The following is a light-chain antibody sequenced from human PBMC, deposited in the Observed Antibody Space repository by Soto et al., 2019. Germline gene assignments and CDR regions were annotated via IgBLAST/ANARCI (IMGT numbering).Light chain of an antibody. J-gene: IGKJ1*01. V-gene: IGKV3-11*01. CDR1: QSVSSY. Sequence: EIVLTQSPATLSLSPGERATLSCRASQSVSSYFAWYQQKPGQAPRLLIYDASNRATGIPARFSGSGSGTDFTLTISSPEPEDFAVYYCQQRGNWPLTFGQGTTVEIK. CDR2: DAS. CDR3: QQRGNWPLT.